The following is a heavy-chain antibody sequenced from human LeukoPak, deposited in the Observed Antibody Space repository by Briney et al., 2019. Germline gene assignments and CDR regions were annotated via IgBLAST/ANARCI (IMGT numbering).Heavy chain of an antibody. CDR2: IYNSGST. CDR3: ASSEAAAGVGAFDI. Sequence: SQTLSLTCTVSGGSISSYYWSWIRQPPGKGLEWIGYIYNSGSTNYNPSLKSRVTISVDTSKNQFSLKLSSVTAADTAVYYCASSEAAAGVGAFDIWGQGTMVTVSS. CDR1: GGSISSYY. J-gene: IGHJ3*02. D-gene: IGHD6-13*01. V-gene: IGHV4-59*01.